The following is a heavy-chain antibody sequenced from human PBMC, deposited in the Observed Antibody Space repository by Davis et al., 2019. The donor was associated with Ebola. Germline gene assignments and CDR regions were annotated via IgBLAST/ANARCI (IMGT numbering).Heavy chain of an antibody. CDR3: ARVGYSGSLIDY. J-gene: IGHJ4*02. CDR2: ISSSSSYT. Sequence: GGSLRLSCAASGFTFSSYSMNWVRQAPGKGLEWVSSISSSSSYTNYADSVKGRFTISRDNAKNSLYLQMNSLRAEDTAVYYCARVGYSGSLIDYWGQGTLVTVSS. CDR1: GFTFSSYS. D-gene: IGHD1-26*01. V-gene: IGHV3-21*01.